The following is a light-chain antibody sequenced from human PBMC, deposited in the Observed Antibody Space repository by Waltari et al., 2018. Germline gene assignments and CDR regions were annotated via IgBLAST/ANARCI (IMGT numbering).Light chain of an antibody. V-gene: IGLV3-19*01. J-gene: IGLJ2*01. Sequence: SSELTQDPAVSVAMGQTVTITCQGNGLRSYSASWYQQRPGQAPILIMYDKNNRPSGDPDRCSGSNADNTASLTITGAQAEDEASYYCHSRDASGVGGSFGGGTKLTVL. CDR3: HSRDASGVGGS. CDR1: GLRSYS. CDR2: DKN.